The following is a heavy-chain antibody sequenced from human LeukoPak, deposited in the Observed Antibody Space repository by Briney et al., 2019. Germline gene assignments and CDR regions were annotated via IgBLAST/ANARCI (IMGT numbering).Heavy chain of an antibody. CDR1: GFTFSSYS. J-gene: IGHJ4*02. Sequence: GGSLRLSCAASGFTFSSYSMNWVRQAPGKGLEWVSSISSSSSYIYYADSVKGRFTISRDNAKNSLYLQMNSLRAEDTAVYYCARHSSSSKGDYFDYWGQGTLVTVSS. CDR3: ARHSSSSKGDYFDY. CDR2: ISSSSSYI. D-gene: IGHD6-6*01. V-gene: IGHV3-21*01.